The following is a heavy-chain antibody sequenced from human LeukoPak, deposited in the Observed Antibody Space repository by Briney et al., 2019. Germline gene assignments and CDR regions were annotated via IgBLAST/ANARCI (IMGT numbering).Heavy chain of an antibody. J-gene: IGHJ3*02. CDR2: INPSGGST. Sequence: VASVKVSCKASGYSFISYHIHWVRQAPGQGLEWMGIINPSGGSTSYAQKFQGRVTMTRDTSTSTVYMELSSLRSEDTAVYYCARDSIAARFLPLRAFDIWGQGTMVTVSS. CDR3: ARDSIAARFLPLRAFDI. V-gene: IGHV1-46*01. D-gene: IGHD6-6*01. CDR1: GYSFISYH.